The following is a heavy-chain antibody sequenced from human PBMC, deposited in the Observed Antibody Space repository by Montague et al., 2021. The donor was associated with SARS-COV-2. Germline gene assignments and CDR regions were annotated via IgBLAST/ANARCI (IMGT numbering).Heavy chain of an antibody. CDR1: GGSITNNIDD. CDR3: ARLKRYFDSSGSPSAFDF. Sequence: SETLSITCTLSGGSITNNIDDWAWIRQPPGKGLEWIGSIYYTGNTYYNPSLKSRVTISVVTSKNHFTLKLSSVTAAETAVYYCARLKRYFDSSGSPSAFDFWGQGTKATVSS. V-gene: IGHV4-39*02. D-gene: IGHD3-22*01. J-gene: IGHJ3*01. CDR2: IYYTGNT.